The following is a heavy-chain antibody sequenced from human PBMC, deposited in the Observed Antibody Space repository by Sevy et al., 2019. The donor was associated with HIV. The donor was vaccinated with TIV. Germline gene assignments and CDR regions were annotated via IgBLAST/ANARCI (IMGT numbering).Heavy chain of an antibody. D-gene: IGHD3-10*01. V-gene: IGHV1-2*02. CDR1: GYTFTGYY. CDR2: INPNSGGT. Sequence: ASVKVSCKASGYTFTGYYMHWVRQAPGQGLEWMGWINPNSGGTNYAQKFQGRVTVTRDTSISTAYMELSRLGSDDTAVYYCARSVKWFGELLYWFDPWGQGTLVTVSS. CDR3: ARSVKWFGELLYWFDP. J-gene: IGHJ5*02.